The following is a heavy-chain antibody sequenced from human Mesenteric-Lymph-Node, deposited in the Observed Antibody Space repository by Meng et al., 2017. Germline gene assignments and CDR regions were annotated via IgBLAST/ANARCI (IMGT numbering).Heavy chain of an antibody. J-gene: IGHJ6*02. CDR2: IKQDGSEK. Sequence: GESLKISCAASGFTFSSYAMSWVRQAPGKGLEWVANIKQDGSEKYYVDSVKGRFTISRDNAKNSLYLQMNSLRADDTAVYYCAREIVVPAAMSLYYYYGMDVWGQGTTVTVSS. CDR3: AREIVVPAAMSLYYYYGMDV. CDR1: GFTFSSYA. D-gene: IGHD2-2*01. V-gene: IGHV3-7*01.